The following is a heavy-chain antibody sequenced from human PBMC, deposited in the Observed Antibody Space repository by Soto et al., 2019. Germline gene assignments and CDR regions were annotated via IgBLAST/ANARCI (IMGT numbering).Heavy chain of an antibody. J-gene: IGHJ6*03. CDR3: ARAGYSNRNYYYYYMDV. V-gene: IGHV4-59*08. D-gene: IGHD4-4*01. CDR2: IYYSGST. CDR1: GGSISSYY. Sequence: SETLSLTCTVSGGSISSYYWSWIRQPPGKGLEWIGYIYYSGSTNYNPSLKSRVTISVDTSKNQFSLKLSSVTAADTAVYYCARAGYSNRNYYYYYMDVWGKGTTVTVSS.